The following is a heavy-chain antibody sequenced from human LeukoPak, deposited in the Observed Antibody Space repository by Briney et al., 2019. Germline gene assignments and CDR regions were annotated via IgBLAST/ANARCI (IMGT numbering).Heavy chain of an antibody. Sequence: GGSLRLSCAASGFTFSSYGMHWVRQAPGKGLEWVAVIWYDGSNKYYADSVKGRFTISRDNSKNTLYLQMNSLRAEDTAVYYCAKDRENSKGNGWKYFAYWGQGTLVTVSS. CDR3: AKDRENSKGNGWKYFAY. V-gene: IGHV3-33*06. CDR2: IWYDGSNK. J-gene: IGHJ4*02. D-gene: IGHD2-8*01. CDR1: GFTFSSYG.